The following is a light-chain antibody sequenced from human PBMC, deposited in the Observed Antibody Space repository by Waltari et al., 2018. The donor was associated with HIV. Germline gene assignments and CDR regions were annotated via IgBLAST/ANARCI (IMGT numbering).Light chain of an antibody. CDR2: EVS. Sequence: QSALTQPAAVSGSPGQSIAVSCTGSSSDVGAYDYVSWYQQHPDEAPKLLIFEVSDRPSSVSDRFSGSKSGNTASLTSSGLQPEDEANYSCSSFTTTKSVIFGGGTRVTVL. CDR1: SSDVGAYDY. J-gene: IGLJ2*01. CDR3: SSFTTTKSVI. V-gene: IGLV2-14*01.